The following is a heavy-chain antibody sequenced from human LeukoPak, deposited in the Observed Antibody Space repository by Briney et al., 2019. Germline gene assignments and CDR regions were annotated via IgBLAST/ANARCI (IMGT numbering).Heavy chain of an antibody. J-gene: IGHJ4*02. CDR1: GGSISSSSYL. CDR2: IYYSGST. Sequence: AETLSLTCTVSGGSISSSSYLWGWIRQPPGKGLEWIGSIYYSGSTYYNPSLKSRVTISVDTSKNQFSLKLSSVTAADTAVYYCAREMPYCSGGSCYSHLDYWGQGTLVTVSS. V-gene: IGHV4-39*07. D-gene: IGHD2-15*01. CDR3: AREMPYCSGGSCYSHLDY.